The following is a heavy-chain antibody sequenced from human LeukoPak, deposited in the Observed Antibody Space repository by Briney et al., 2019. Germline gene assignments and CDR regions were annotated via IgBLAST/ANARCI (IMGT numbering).Heavy chain of an antibody. J-gene: IGHJ4*02. V-gene: IGHV3-30*04. D-gene: IGHD6-19*01. CDR1: GFTFSSYA. Sequence: GRSLRLSCAASGFTFSSYAMHWVRQAPGKGLEWVAVISYDGSNKYYADSVKGRFTISRDNSKNTLYLQMNSLRAEDTAVYYCASPIGAGIALAGLDYWGQGTLVTVSS. CDR3: ASPIGAGIALAGLDY. CDR2: ISYDGSNK.